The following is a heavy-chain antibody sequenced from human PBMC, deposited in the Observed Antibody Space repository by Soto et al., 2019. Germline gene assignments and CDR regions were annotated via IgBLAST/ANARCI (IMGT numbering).Heavy chain of an antibody. CDR3: ARDLGYYDSSGYFDY. J-gene: IGHJ4*02. CDR1: GFTFSDYY. Sequence: QVQLVESGGGLVKPGGSLRLSCAASGFTFSDYYMSWIRRASGKGLEWVSYISSSDTSIIYYADSVKGRFTISRDNAKNSLYLQMSSLRAEDTAVYYCARDLGYYDSSGYFDYWGQGTLVTVSS. V-gene: IGHV3-11*01. CDR2: ISSSDTSII. D-gene: IGHD3-22*01.